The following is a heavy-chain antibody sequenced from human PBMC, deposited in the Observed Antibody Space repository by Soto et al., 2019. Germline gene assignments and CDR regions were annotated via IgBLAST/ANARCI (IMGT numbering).Heavy chain of an antibody. V-gene: IGHV4-39*01. CDR3: AKTGFWSDYRVADY. D-gene: IGHD3-3*01. CDR2: IHYSGST. Sequence: QLQLQESGPGLVKPSETLSLTCTVSGGSIGSGSSYWGWIRQPPGKGLEWIGSIHYSGSTYYNPSLKSRITISVDTSKNQLSLRLMSVTAADTAVYFCAKTGFWSDYRVADYWGQGTLVTVSS. CDR1: GGSIGSGSSY. J-gene: IGHJ4*02.